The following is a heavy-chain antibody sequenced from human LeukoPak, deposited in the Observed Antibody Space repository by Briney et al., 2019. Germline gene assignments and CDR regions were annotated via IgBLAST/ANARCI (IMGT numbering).Heavy chain of an antibody. CDR1: GYTFNSYG. D-gene: IGHD6-19*01. CDR3: ARGGWLVRDRRKYYFDY. CDR2: ISAYNGNT. J-gene: IGHJ4*02. V-gene: IGHV1-18*01. Sequence: ASVKVSCKASGYTFNSYGFSWVRQAPGQGLEWMGWISAYNGNTNYAQKLQGRVTMTTDTSTSTAYMELRSLRSDDTAVYYCARGGWLVRDRRKYYFDYWGQGTLVTVSS.